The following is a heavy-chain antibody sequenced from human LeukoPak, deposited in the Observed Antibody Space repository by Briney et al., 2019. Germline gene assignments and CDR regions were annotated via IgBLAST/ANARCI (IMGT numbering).Heavy chain of an antibody. Sequence: SETLSLTCTVSGGSISSSSYYWGWIRQPPGKGLEWIGSIYYSGSTYYNPPLKSRVTISVDTSKNQFSLKLSSVTAADTAVYYCATEQSSSSAPNEYHFDYWGQGTLVTVSS. V-gene: IGHV4-39*01. D-gene: IGHD6-6*01. CDR1: GGSISSSSYY. CDR3: ATEQSSSSAPNEYHFDY. J-gene: IGHJ4*02. CDR2: IYYSGST.